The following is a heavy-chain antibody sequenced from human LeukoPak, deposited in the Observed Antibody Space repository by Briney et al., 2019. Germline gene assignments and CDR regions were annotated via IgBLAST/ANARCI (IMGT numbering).Heavy chain of an antibody. D-gene: IGHD6-25*01. Sequence: GGSLRLSCAASGFTFSSYSMNWVRQAPGKGLEWVSSISSNSSYIYYADSVKGRFTISRDNAKNSLYLQMNSLRAEGTAVYYCARVGGYDAFDIWGQGTMVTVSS. CDR2: ISSNSSYI. CDR3: ARVGGYDAFDI. J-gene: IGHJ3*02. V-gene: IGHV3-21*01. CDR1: GFTFSSYS.